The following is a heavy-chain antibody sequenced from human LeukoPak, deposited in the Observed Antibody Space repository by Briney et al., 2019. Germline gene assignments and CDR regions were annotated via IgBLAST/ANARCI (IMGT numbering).Heavy chain of an antibody. V-gene: IGHV4-39*01. CDR3: ARQGQWLSTFDY. J-gene: IGHJ4*02. Sequence: PSETLSLTCTVSGGSISSSSYYWGWIRQPPGKGLEWIGSIYYSGSTYYNPSLKSRVTISVDMSKNQFSLKLSSVTAADTAVYYCARQGQWLSTFDYWGQGTLVTVSS. CDR2: IYYSGST. D-gene: IGHD6-19*01. CDR1: GGSISSSSYY.